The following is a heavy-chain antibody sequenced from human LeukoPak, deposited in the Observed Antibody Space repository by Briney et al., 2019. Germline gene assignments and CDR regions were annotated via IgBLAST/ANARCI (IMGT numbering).Heavy chain of an antibody. D-gene: IGHD6-6*01. CDR1: GFNFGTYG. CDR2: INDDAKNT. V-gene: IGHV3-23*01. Sequence: GGSLRLSCAASGFNFGTYGMNWVRQAPGKGLEWLSAINDDAKNTFYADSVKGRFTISRDNSKNTLYLQMNSLTVEDTALYYCAKRVPYGSSAVYFDSWGQGTLVTGSS. J-gene: IGHJ4*02. CDR3: AKRVPYGSSAVYFDS.